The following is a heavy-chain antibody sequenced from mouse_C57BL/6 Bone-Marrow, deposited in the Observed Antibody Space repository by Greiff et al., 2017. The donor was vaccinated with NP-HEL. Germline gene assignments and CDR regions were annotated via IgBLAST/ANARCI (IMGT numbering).Heavy chain of an antibody. Sequence: EVQLQQSGAELVKPGASVKLSCTASGFNIKDYYMHWVKQRTEQGLEWIGRIDPEDGETKYAPKFPGKATITADTSSNTAYLQLSSLTSEDTAVYYCAVYAAGYAMDYWGQGTSVTVSS. CDR2: IDPEDGET. CDR3: AVYAAGYAMDY. CDR1: GFNIKDYY. D-gene: IGHD6-5*01. V-gene: IGHV14-2*01. J-gene: IGHJ4*01.